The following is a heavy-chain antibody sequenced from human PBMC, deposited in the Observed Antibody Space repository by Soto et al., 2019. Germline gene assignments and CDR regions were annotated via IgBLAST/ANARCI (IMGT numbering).Heavy chain of an antibody. V-gene: IGHV3-23*01. CDR2: IRGSGGAT. CDR3: GRTGARGYVVY. CDR1: GFIPSSYA. J-gene: IGHJ4*02. Sequence: GGSLRLSCVVSGFIPSSYAVSWVRQAPGKGLELVSGIRGSGGATSYADSVKGRFTISRDNPKNSLNLQMNRLGAEDTAEYYCGRTGARGYVVYWAQGTLLTVFS. D-gene: IGHD2-15*01.